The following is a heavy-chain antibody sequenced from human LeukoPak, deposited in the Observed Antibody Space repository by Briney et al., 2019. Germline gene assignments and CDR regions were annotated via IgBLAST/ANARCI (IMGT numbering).Heavy chain of an antibody. Sequence: ASVKVSCKASGYTFTGYYMHWVRQAPGQGLEWMVWINPNSGGTNYTQKFQGRVTMTRDTSISTAYMELSRLRSNDTAVYYCAPLWFGELLDFQHWGQGTLVTVSS. CDR3: APLWFGELLDFQH. V-gene: IGHV1-2*02. J-gene: IGHJ1*01. CDR2: INPNSGGT. CDR1: GYTFTGYY. D-gene: IGHD3-10*01.